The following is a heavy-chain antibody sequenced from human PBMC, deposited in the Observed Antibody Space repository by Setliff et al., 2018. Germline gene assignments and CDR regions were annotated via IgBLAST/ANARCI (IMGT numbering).Heavy chain of an antibody. CDR2: VYYSGST. V-gene: IGHV4-39*01. CDR1: GGSISSSSYY. CDR3: ASLPYYDSSGYSLSYY. J-gene: IGHJ4*02. D-gene: IGHD3-22*01. Sequence: LSLTCTVSGGSISSSSYYWGWICQPPGKGLEWIGSVYYSGSTYYNPSLKSRVTISVDTSKNQFSLKLSSVTAADTAVYYCASLPYYDSSGYSLSYYWGQGTLVTVPQ.